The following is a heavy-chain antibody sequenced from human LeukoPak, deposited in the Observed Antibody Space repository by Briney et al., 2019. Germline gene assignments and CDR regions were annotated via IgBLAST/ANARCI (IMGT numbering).Heavy chain of an antibody. D-gene: IGHD3-10*01. CDR3: ARTSSGNYQVYFDY. J-gene: IGHJ4*02. V-gene: IGHV4-4*02. Sequence: SETLSLTCAVSGGSISSGRWWNWVRQPPKKGLEWIGEIHHSGNTNYNPSLRSRVSISMDKSKNQFSLNLNSVTAADTAVYYCARTSSGNYQVYFDYWGQGILVTVSS. CDR2: IHHSGNT. CDR1: GGSISSGRW.